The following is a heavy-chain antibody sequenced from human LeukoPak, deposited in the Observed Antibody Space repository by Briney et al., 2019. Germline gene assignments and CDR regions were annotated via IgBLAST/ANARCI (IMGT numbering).Heavy chain of an antibody. V-gene: IGHV3-23*01. CDR1: GFTFSSYA. Sequence: AGGSLGLSCAASGFTFSSYAMTWVRQVPGKGLEWVSAISGSGGSTYYADSVKGRFTISRDNSKNTLYLQMNSLRAEDTAVYYCAKDLLARPDYWGQGTLVTVSS. J-gene: IGHJ4*02. CDR3: AKDLLARPDY. D-gene: IGHD2/OR15-2a*01. CDR2: ISGSGGST.